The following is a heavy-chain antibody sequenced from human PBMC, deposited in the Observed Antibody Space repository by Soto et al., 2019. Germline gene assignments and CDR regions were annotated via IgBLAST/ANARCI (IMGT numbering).Heavy chain of an antibody. V-gene: IGHV3-23*01. Sequence: HPGGSLRLSCAASGFTFSSYAMSWVRQAPGKGLEWVSAISGSGGSTYYADSVKGRFTISRDNSKNTLYLQMNSLRAEDTAVYYRAKALEYQLPLPLDAFDIWGQGTMVTVSS. CDR3: AKALEYQLPLPLDAFDI. D-gene: IGHD2-2*01. CDR2: ISGSGGST. CDR1: GFTFSSYA. J-gene: IGHJ3*02.